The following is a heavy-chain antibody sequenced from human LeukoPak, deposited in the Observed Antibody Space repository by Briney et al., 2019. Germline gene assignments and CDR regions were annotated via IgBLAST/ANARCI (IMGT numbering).Heavy chain of an antibody. CDR2: IYYSGST. J-gene: IGHJ3*02. V-gene: IGHV4-59*08. D-gene: IGHD3-16*01. CDR1: GGSISSYY. CDR3: ARKMMGGGGAFDI. Sequence: PSETLSLTCTVSGGSISSYYWSWIRQPPGKGLEWIGYIYYSGSTNYNPSLKSRVTISVDTSKNQFSLKLSSVTAADTAVYYCARKMMGGGGAFDIWGQGTMVTVSS.